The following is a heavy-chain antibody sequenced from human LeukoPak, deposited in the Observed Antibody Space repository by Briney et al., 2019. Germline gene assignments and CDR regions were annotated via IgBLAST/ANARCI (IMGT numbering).Heavy chain of an antibody. CDR3: ARRQTQGWYSSSFDP. J-gene: IGHJ5*02. Sequence: SETLSLTCAVYGGSFSGYYWSWIRQPPGKGLEWIGEINHSGSTNYNPSLKSRVTIPVDTSKNQSSLKLSSVTAAHTAVYYCARRQTQGWYSSSFDPWGQGTLVTVSS. D-gene: IGHD6-6*01. V-gene: IGHV4-34*01. CDR1: GGSFSGYY. CDR2: INHSGST.